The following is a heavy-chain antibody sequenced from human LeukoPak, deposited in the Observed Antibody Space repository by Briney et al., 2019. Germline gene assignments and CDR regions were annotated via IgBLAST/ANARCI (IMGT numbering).Heavy chain of an antibody. CDR3: ASLPAAIDAFDI. CDR2: IYTSGST. Sequence: SETLSLTCTVSGGSISSYYWSWIRQPAGKGLEWIGRIYTSGSTNYNPSLKSRVTMSVDTSKNQFSLKLSSVTAADTAVYYCASLPAAIDAFDIWGQGTMVTVSS. CDR1: GGSISSYY. D-gene: IGHD2-2*01. J-gene: IGHJ3*02. V-gene: IGHV4-4*07.